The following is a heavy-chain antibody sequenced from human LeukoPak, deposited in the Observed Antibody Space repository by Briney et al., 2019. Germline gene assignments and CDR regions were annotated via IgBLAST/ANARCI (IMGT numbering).Heavy chain of an antibody. J-gene: IGHJ4*02. CDR1: GGSFSGYY. CDR3: ARHSYDYVWGSYRYSGTSGYFDY. CDR2: INHSGST. V-gene: IGHV4-34*01. D-gene: IGHD3-16*02. Sequence: KPSETLSLTYPVDGGSFSGYYWSWIRQPPGKGLEWIGEINHSGSTNYNPSLKSRVTISVDTSKNQFSLKLSSVTAADTAVYYCARHSYDYVWGSYRYSGTSGYFDYWGQGTLVTVSS.